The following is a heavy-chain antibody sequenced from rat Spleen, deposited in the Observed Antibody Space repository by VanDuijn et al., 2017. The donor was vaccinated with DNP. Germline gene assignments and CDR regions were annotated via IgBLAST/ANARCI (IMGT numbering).Heavy chain of an antibody. CDR3: ARWGDYFDY. Sequence: EVQLQESGPGLVKPSQSLSLTCSVTGFSITSNYWGWIRQFPGNKMEYIGHISYRGTTTYNPSLKSRISISRDTSKNQFSLQLNSVTTADTATYYCARWGDYFDYWGQGLMVTVSS. CDR1: GFSITSNY. V-gene: IGHV3-1*01. CDR2: ISYRGTT. J-gene: IGHJ2*01.